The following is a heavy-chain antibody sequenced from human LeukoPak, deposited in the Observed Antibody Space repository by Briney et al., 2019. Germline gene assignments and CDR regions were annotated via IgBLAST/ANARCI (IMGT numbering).Heavy chain of an antibody. CDR1: GFTFSSYG. D-gene: IGHD5-18*01. CDR3: AKENTAMALDY. Sequence: GGSLRLSCAASGFTFSSYGMHWVRQAPGKGLEWVAVISYDGSNKYYTDSVKGRFTISRDNSKNTLYLQMNSLRAEDTAVYYCAKENTAMALDYWGKGTLVTVSS. CDR2: ISYDGSNK. J-gene: IGHJ4*02. V-gene: IGHV3-30*18.